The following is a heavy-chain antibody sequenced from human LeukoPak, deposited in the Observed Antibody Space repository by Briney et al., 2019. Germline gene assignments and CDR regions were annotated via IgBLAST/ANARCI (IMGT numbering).Heavy chain of an antibody. CDR2: IKSNPDGGTT. V-gene: IGHV3-15*01. CDR1: GFTFSTTW. CDR3: TTIRYGDYPGS. Sequence: GGSLRPSCAASGFTFSTTWMSWVRHAPGKGLEWIGRIKSNPDGGTTESAAPVKGRFTISRDDSKNTLYLQMNSLKPEDTGVYYCTTIRYGDYPGSWGQGTLITVSS. D-gene: IGHD4-17*01. J-gene: IGHJ5*02.